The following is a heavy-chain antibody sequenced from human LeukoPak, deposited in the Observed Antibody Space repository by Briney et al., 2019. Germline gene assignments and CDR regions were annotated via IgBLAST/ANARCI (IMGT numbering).Heavy chain of an antibody. D-gene: IGHD3-3*01. J-gene: IGHJ4*02. V-gene: IGHV4-59*01. Sequence: SETLSLTCTLAGGSLSSYYWSWIRQPPGKRLEWIGHIYYSGSTNYNPSLKSRVTISVDTSKNQFTLKLSSVTAADTAVYYCASRSSIWSGYQDTLYYFDSWGQGTLVTVSS. CDR3: ASRSSIWSGYQDTLYYFDS. CDR1: GGSLSSYY. CDR2: IYYSGST.